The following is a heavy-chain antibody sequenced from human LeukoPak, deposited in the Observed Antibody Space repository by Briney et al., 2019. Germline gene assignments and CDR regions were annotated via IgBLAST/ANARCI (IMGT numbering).Heavy chain of an antibody. D-gene: IGHD6-13*01. J-gene: IGHJ5*02. CDR2: IDPSDSYT. V-gene: IGHV5-10-1*01. Sequence: KPGESLRISCKGSGYSFTSYWISWVRQMPGKGLEWMGRIDPSDSYTKYSPSFQGHVTISADKSISTAYLQWSSLKASDTAMYYCARRERYSSSSGIVDPWGQGTLVTVSS. CDR3: ARRERYSSSSGIVDP. CDR1: GYSFTSYW.